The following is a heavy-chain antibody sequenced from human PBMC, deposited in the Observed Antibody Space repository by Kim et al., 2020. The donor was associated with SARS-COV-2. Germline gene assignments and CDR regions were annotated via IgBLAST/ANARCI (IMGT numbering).Heavy chain of an antibody. Sequence: SESLSLTCTMSGDSISGYYWGWIRQPPGKGLEWIGYVHHSGETDYNPTPMGRLTIPGDSSKNQFSLRLNSVTAADTAFYYCVTGAGWLSDYWGEGSLVT. J-gene: IGHJ4*02. CDR3: VTGAGWLSDY. V-gene: IGHV4-59*03. D-gene: IGHD3-9*01. CDR2: VHHSGET. CDR1: GDSISGYY.